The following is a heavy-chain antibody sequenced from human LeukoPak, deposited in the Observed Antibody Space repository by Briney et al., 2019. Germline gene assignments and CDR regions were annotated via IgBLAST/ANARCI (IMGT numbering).Heavy chain of an antibody. J-gene: IGHJ1*01. CDR3: ARDPLDTSGSYSLFQH. Sequence: GGSLRLSCAASGFTFSSYSMNWVRPAPGKGLEWVSSISSSSSYIYYADSVKGRFTISRDNAKNSLYLQMNSLRAEDTAVYYCARDPLDTSGSYSLFQHWGQGTLVTVSS. CDR2: ISSSSSYI. V-gene: IGHV3-21*01. D-gene: IGHD1-26*01. CDR1: GFTFSSYS.